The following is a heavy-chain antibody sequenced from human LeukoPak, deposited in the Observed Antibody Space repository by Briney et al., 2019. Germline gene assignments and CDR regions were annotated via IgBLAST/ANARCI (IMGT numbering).Heavy chain of an antibody. CDR3: ARAGIVVVPAAIPGPPYGMDV. J-gene: IGHJ6*02. V-gene: IGHV4-31*03. Sequence: SETLSLTCTVSGGSIRSGGYYWSWIRQHPGKGLEWIGYIYYSGSTNYNPSLKSRVTISVDTSKNQFSLKLSSVTAADTAVYYCARAGIVVVPAAIPGPPYGMDVWGQGTTVTVSS. CDR2: IYYSGST. CDR1: GGSIRSGGYY. D-gene: IGHD2-2*02.